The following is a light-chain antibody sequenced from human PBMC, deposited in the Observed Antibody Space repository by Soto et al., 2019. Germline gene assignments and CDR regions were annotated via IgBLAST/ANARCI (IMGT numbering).Light chain of an antibody. J-gene: IGKJ1*01. Sequence: ILITHSPSSLSSSVRYTFTNTCRASHDVDKWLAWYQQKQGKAPKLLIAMSSTLIGSVPSRFSAVRSGTQYSLTISGLKPEDVATYYCQQYSSYWTFGQGTKVDIK. CDR3: QQYSSYWT. CDR1: HDVDKW. CDR2: MSS. V-gene: IGKV1-5*03.